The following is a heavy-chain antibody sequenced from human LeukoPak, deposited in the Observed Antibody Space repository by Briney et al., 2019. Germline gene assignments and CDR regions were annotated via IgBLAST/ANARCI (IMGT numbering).Heavy chain of an antibody. CDR3: AKNGDRGAYCTGGTCYPYFYYYMDV. J-gene: IGHJ6*03. Sequence: GGSLRLSCAASGFTFSNYVIHWVRQAPGKGLEWVAVISYDGSNKYYADSVKGRFTISRDNSKNTLYLQMNSLRAEETAIYYCAKNGDRGAYCTGGTCYPYFYYYMDVWGKGTTVTI. V-gene: IGHV3-30-3*02. CDR1: GFTFSNYV. D-gene: IGHD2-15*01. CDR2: ISYDGSNK.